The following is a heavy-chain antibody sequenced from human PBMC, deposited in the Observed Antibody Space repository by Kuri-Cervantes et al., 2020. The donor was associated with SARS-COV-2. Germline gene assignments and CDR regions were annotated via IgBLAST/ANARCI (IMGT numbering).Heavy chain of an antibody. D-gene: IGHD2-15*01. J-gene: IGHJ6*02. Sequence: GGSLRLACAASGFTFSSYWMHWVRQAPGKGLVWVSRINSDGSSTIYADSVKGRFTISRDNSKNTLYLQMNSLRAEDTAVYYCARAFVVVVAAWRTGMDVWGQGTTVTVSS. CDR1: GFTFSSYW. V-gene: IGHV3-74*01. CDR2: INSDGSST. CDR3: ARAFVVVVAAWRTGMDV.